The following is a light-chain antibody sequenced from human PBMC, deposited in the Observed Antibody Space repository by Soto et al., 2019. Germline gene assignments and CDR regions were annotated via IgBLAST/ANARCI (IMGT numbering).Light chain of an antibody. Sequence: DIQMTLSPSSLSASVGDRVTLTCRASQSISSYLNWYQLKPGRPPKLLIYFASSLQAGVPSRFSGAGSETDFTLTITDLQPEDFTSYFCLQTDSVPYTFGQGT. CDR2: FAS. CDR3: LQTDSVPYT. V-gene: IGKV1-39*01. CDR1: QSISSY. J-gene: IGKJ2*01.